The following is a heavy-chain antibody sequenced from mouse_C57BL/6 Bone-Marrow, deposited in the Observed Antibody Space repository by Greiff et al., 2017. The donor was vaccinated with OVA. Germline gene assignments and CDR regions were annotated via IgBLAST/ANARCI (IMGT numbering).Heavy chain of an antibody. CDR1: GYSITSYY. J-gene: IGHJ2*01. CDR2: ISYSGST. CDR3: ARYKRKDYFDY. Sequence: EVQLQESGPGLAKPSQTLSLTCSVTGYSITSYYWNWIRKFPGNKLEYMGYISYSGSTYYNPSLKSRISITRDTSKNQYYLQLNSVTTEDTATYYCARYKRKDYFDYWGQGTTLTVSS. V-gene: IGHV3-8*01.